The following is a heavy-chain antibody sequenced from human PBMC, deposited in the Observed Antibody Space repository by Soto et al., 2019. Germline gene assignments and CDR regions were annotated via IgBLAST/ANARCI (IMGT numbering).Heavy chain of an antibody. V-gene: IGHV1-69*13. J-gene: IGHJ6*02. D-gene: IGHD6-6*01. CDR1: GGPFSSYA. CDR2: IIPIFGTA. Sequence: SVKVSCKASGGPFSSYAISWVRQAPGQGLGWMGGIIPIFGTANYAQKFQGRVTITADESTSTAYMELSSLRSEDTAVYYCARDRAAARPGSIGYYYYGMDVWGQGTTVTVSS. CDR3: ARDRAAARPGSIGYYYYGMDV.